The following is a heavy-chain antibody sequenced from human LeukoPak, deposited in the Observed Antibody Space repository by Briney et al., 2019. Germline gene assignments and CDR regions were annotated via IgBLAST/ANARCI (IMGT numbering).Heavy chain of an antibody. V-gene: IGHV3-23*01. CDR2: LSGSGANT. J-gene: IGHJ6*03. Sequence: TGGSLRLSCAASGFTFSSYAMSWVRQAPGKGPERVSALSGSGANTYYADSVKGRFTISRDNSKNTLYLQMNSLRAEDTAVYYCAKDLPNLRGVYYYCMDVWGKGTTVTVSS. CDR1: GFTFSSYA. D-gene: IGHD3-10*01. CDR3: AKDLPNLRGVYYYCMDV.